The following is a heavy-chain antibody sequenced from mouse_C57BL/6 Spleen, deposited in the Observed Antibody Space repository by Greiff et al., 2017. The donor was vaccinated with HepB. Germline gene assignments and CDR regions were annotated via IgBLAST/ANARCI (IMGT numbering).Heavy chain of an antibody. CDR1: GFSLTSYA. CDR3: ARHTIVTTFRYFDV. D-gene: IGHD2-5*01. Sequence: VMLVESGPGLVAPSQSLSITCTVSGFSLTSYAISWVRQPPGKGLEWLGVIWTGGGTNYNSALKSRLSISKDNSKSQVFLKMNSLQTDDTARYYCARHTIVTTFRYFDVWGTGTTVTVSS. CDR2: IWTGGGT. J-gene: IGHJ1*03. V-gene: IGHV2-9-1*01.